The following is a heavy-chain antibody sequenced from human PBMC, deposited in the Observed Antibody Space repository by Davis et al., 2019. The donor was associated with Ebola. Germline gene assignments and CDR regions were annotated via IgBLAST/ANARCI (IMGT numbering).Heavy chain of an antibody. D-gene: IGHD3-16*01. CDR3: TTDPGITITFGGVVNYYGMDV. V-gene: IGHV1-69*13. J-gene: IGHJ6*02. CDR2: IIPVFGIT. Sequence: SVKVSCKASGGSFSSYAVSWVRQAPGLGLEWMGGIIPVFGITRYAPRFQGRASITADESTSTFFMEMSSLKAEDTAVYYCTTDPGITITFGGVVNYYGMDVWGQGTTVNVSS. CDR1: GGSFSSYA.